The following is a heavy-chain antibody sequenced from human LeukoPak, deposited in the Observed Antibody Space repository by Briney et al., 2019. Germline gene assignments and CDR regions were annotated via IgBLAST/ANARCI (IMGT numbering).Heavy chain of an antibody. CDR2: FYYSGTT. J-gene: IGHJ4*02. D-gene: IGHD2-21*01. CDR1: GDSASTTSWY. V-gene: IGHV4-39*07. Sequence: SETLSLTCTVSGDSASTTSWYWGWIRQSPGKGLEWIGSFYYSGTTYFNPSLRSRATISVDTSKNQFSLRLTSLTAADTAVYYCAVPGPTSSYFFDFWSPGTLITVSS. CDR3: AVPGPTSSYFFDF.